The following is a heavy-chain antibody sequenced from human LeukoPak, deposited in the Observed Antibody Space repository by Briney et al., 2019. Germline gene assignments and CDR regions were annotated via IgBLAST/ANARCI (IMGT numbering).Heavy chain of an antibody. V-gene: IGHV4-59*01. CDR2: IYYSGST. CDR1: GGSISSYY. J-gene: IGHJ6*03. Sequence: SETLSLTCTVSGGSISSYYWSWIRQPPGKGLEWIGYIYYSGSTNYNPSLKSRVTMSVDTSKNQFSLKLSSVTAADTAVYYCARSHYGSGSYYYYMDVWGKGTTVTVSS. D-gene: IGHD3-10*01. CDR3: ARSHYGSGSYYYYMDV.